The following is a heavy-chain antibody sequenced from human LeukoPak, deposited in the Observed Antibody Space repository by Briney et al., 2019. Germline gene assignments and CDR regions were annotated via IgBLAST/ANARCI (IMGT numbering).Heavy chain of an antibody. V-gene: IGHV1-69*06. D-gene: IGHD1-26*01. CDR2: IIPIFGTA. CDR1: RGTFSRYA. J-gene: IGHJ3*02. CDR3: ARTGRRSMGAFDI. Sequence: SVKDSCKASRGTFSRYAISWVRPAPGRGGEWMGRIIPIFGTANNPQKFQGRVTITADKSTSTAYMELCSLRSEETAVYYCARTGRRSMGAFDIWGQGTMVTVSS.